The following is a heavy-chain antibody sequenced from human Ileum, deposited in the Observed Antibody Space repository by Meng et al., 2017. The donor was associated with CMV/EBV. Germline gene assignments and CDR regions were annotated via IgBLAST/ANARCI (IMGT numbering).Heavy chain of an antibody. CDR1: GFTFISYF. CDR2: IHPRDGST. D-gene: IGHD5-24*01. V-gene: IGHV1-46*01. Sequence: ASVKVSCKTSGFTFISYFIHWVRQAPGQGLEWMGIIHPRDGSTIYAQKFQGRRTVTMDTSTSTVYMDLSRLRAENTAVYFCAREPPTIVPTVINYYHGMDVWGQGTTVTVSS. CDR3: AREPPTIVPTVINYYHGMDV. J-gene: IGHJ6*02.